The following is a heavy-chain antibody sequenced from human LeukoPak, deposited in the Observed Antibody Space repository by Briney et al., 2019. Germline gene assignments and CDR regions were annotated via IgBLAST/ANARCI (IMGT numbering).Heavy chain of an antibody. J-gene: IGHJ4*02. CDR1: GFTFTDHA. D-gene: IGHD3-22*01. CDR2: IHAGGGST. CDR3: AYYDSSGYYYWRLRY. Sequence: GGSLRLSCAASGFTFTDHAMSWVRQTPDKGLEWVSSIHAGGGSTLYADSMKGRFTISRDNSKNTLFLQMNSLRADDTGLYFCAYYDSSGYYYWRLRYWGQGTPVTVSS. V-gene: IGHV3-23*01.